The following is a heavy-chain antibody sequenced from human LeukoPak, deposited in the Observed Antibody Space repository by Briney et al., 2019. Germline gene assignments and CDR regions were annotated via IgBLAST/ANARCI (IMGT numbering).Heavy chain of an antibody. D-gene: IGHD6-13*01. V-gene: IGHV4-39*07. Sequence: SETLSLTCTVSGGSISSYYWGWIRQPPGKGLEWIGTIYYSGSTYYNPSLKSRVTISVDTSKNQFSLRLSSVTAADTAVYYCARTSSSRSFDYWGQGTLVTVSS. J-gene: IGHJ4*02. CDR3: ARTSSSRSFDY. CDR1: GGSISSYY. CDR2: IYYSGST.